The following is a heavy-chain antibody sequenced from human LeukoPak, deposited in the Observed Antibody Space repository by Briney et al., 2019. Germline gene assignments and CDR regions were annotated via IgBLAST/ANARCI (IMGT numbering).Heavy chain of an antibody. D-gene: IGHD2-21*02. V-gene: IGHV4-30-2*01. CDR1: GGSISSGGYS. Sequence: PSETLSLTCAVSGGSISSGGYSWSWIRQPPGTGLEWIGYIYHSGSTYYNPSLKSRVTISVDRSKNQFSLKLSSVTAADTAVYYCARSRGVTHFDYWGQGTLVTVSS. CDR3: ARSRGVTHFDY. CDR2: IYHSGST. J-gene: IGHJ4*02.